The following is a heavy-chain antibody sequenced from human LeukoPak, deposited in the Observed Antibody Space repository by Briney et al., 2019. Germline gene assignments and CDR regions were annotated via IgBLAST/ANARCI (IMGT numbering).Heavy chain of an antibody. Sequence: PGGSLRLSCAASGFTFSSYCMSWVRQAPGKGLEWVANIKQDGSEKYYVDSVKGRFTISRDNAKNSLYLQMNSLRAEDTAVYYCARDGWYYDSSGFYWGQGTPVTVSS. CDR3: ARDGWYYDSSGFY. D-gene: IGHD3-22*01. CDR1: GFTFSSYC. J-gene: IGHJ4*02. CDR2: IKQDGSEK. V-gene: IGHV3-7*01.